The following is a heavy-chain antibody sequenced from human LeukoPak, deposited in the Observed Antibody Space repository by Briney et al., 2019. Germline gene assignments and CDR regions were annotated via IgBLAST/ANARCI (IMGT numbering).Heavy chain of an antibody. J-gene: IGHJ4*02. V-gene: IGHV4-4*07. CDR2: IYTSGST. Sequence: SETLSLTCAVSGASISSYFWSWIRQPAGKGLEWIRRIYTSGSTIYNPSLKCRVTMSVDTSKNQFSLTLNSVTAADTAVYYCAKDPSYISGYFDYWGQGILVTVSS. D-gene: IGHD3-22*01. CDR1: GASISSYF. CDR3: AKDPSYISGYFDY.